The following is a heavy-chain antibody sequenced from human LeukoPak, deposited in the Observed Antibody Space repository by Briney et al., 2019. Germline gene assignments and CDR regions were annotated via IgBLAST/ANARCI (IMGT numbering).Heavy chain of an antibody. D-gene: IGHD3-10*01. J-gene: IGHJ3*02. CDR2: ISGSGGST. CDR3: ARGGGYLSAFDI. Sequence: AGGSLRLSCAASGITVSNNYMSWVRQAPGKGLEWVSVISGSGGSTYYADSVQGRLTISRDNSKNTLYLQMNSLRAEDTAVYYCARGGGYLSAFDIWGQGTMVTVSS. CDR1: GITVSNNY. V-gene: IGHV3-53*01.